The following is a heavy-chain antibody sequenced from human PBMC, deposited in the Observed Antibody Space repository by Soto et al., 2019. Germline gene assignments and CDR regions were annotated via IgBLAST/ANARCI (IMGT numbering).Heavy chain of an antibody. V-gene: IGHV3-23*01. Sequence: GGSLRLSCAASGFTFSSYAMSWVRQAPGKGLEWVSAISGSGGSTYYADSVKGRFTISRDNSKNTLYLQMNSLRAEDTAVYYCARSHYVYIWGSYRPTYYFDSGARGTLVPVSS. CDR1: GFTFSSYA. CDR3: ARSHYVYIWGSYRPTYYFDS. D-gene: IGHD3-16*02. J-gene: IGHJ4*02. CDR2: ISGSGGST.